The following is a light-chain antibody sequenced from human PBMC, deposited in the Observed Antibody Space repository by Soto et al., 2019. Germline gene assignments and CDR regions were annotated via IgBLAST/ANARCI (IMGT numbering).Light chain of an antibody. CDR3: QQYGSSPLT. Sequence: EIVLTQSPATLSLSPGERATLYCRASQSVNNDFLAWYQQKPGHAPRLLIYAGSYRATGIADRVSGSGSGTDFTLTISRLEPEDFAVYYCQQYGSSPLTFGGGTKVDIK. CDR2: AGS. J-gene: IGKJ4*01. CDR1: QSVNNDF. V-gene: IGKV3-20*01.